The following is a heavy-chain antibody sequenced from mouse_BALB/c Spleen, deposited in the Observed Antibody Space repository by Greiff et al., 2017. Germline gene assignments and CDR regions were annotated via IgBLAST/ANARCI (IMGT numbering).Heavy chain of an antibody. CDR2: IRNKANGYTT. CDR1: GFTFTDYY. Sequence: EVQRVESGGGLVQPGGSLRLSCATSGFTFTDYYMSWVRQPPGKALEWLGFIRNKANGYTTEYSASVKGRFTISRDNSQSILYLQMNTLRAEDSATYYCASLYGSYYFDYWGQGTTLTVSS. V-gene: IGHV7-3*02. D-gene: IGHD2-2*01. J-gene: IGHJ2*01. CDR3: ASLYGSYYFDY.